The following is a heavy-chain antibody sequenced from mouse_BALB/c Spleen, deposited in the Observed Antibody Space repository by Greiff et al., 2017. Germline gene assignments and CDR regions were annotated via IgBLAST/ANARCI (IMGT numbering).Heavy chain of an antibody. CDR3: ARFSRKDYFDD. CDR1: GYAFSSYW. J-gene: IGHJ2*01. CDR2: IYPGDGDT. Sequence: QVQLQQSGAELVRPGSSVKISCKASGYAFSSYWMNWVKQRPGQGLEWIGQIYPGDGDTNYNGKFKGKATLTADKSSSTAYMQLSSLTSEDSAVYFCARFSRKDYFDDWGQGTTLTVSS. V-gene: IGHV1-80*01.